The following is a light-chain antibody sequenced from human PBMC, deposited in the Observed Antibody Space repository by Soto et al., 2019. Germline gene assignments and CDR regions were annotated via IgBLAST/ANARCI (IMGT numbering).Light chain of an antibody. CDR1: QDISNY. CDR3: QHYVTSLTT. Sequence: DIQMTQSPSSLSSSVVEIVSITCQASQDISNYLNWYQQKPGKAPKLLIYDASIRVTGIPDRFIGSGSGTDFTLTISRLEPEDFAVYYCQHYVTSLTTFGQGTKVDIK. CDR2: DAS. J-gene: IGKJ1*01. V-gene: IGKV1-33*01.